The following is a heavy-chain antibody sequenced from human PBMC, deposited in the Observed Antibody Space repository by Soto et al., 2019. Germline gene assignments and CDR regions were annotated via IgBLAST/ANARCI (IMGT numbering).Heavy chain of an antibody. Sequence: NPSETLSLTCTVSGVSITTTSYYWGWIRQPPGKGLEWIGSVYFSGTTYYNPSLKSRVTISVDTSKNHFSLRLSSVTAADTAIYYCALHGSYWGQGTLVTVSS. V-gene: IGHV4-39*02. J-gene: IGHJ4*02. CDR2: VYFSGTT. D-gene: IGHD4-4*01. CDR1: GVSITTTSYY. CDR3: ALHGSY.